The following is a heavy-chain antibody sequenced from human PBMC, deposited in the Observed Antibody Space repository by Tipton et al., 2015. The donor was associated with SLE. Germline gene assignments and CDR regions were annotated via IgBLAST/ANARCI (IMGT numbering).Heavy chain of an antibody. CDR3: ARHRRVGATRGDAFDI. CDR2: IYYSGST. J-gene: IGHJ3*02. V-gene: IGHV4-39*01. D-gene: IGHD1-26*01. Sequence: TLSLTCTVSGGSISSSSYYWGWIRQPPGKGLEWIGSIYYSGSTYYNPSLKSRVTISVDTSKNQFSLKLSSVTAADTAVYYCARHRRVGATRGDAFDIWGQGTMVTVSS. CDR1: GGSISSSSYY.